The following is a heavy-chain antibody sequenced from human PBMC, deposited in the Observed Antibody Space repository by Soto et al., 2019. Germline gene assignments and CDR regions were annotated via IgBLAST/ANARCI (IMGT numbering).Heavy chain of an antibody. J-gene: IGHJ4*02. Sequence: RGSLRLSCAVSAASEFTFSDQSMYWFRQHRGKGLEWVGRSKNRVNSFSTAYAASVQGTFTISRDDSKNTVYLQMNSLKSQHPAVYYCSCVDPGATAPDYWGQGILVTVSS. CDR2: SKNRVNSFST. D-gene: IGHD5-18*01. V-gene: IGHV3-72*01. CDR1: EFTFSDQS. CDR3: SCVDPGATAPDY.